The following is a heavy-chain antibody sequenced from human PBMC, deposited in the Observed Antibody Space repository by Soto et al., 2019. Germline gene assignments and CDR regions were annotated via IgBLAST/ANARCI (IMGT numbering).Heavy chain of an antibody. CDR1: GFTFSNYA. J-gene: IGHJ4*02. V-gene: IGHV3-30-3*01. CDR2: ISSAGNNQ. CDR3: VRGYRILDY. D-gene: IGHD3-16*02. Sequence: QVQLVESGGGVVQPGRSLRLSCAASGFTFSNYAMHWIRRAPGKGLEWVALISSAGNNQYYTDSMKGRFTISRDNSKNTLYLQMNSLRAEDTAVYYCVRGYRILDYWGQGTLVTVSS.